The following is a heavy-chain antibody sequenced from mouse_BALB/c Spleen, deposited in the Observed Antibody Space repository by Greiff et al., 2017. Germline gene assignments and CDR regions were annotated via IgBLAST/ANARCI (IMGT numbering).Heavy chain of an antibody. Sequence: VQLQQSGPGLVKPSQSLSLTCTVTGYSITSDYAWNWIRQFPGNKLEWMGYISYSGSTSYNPSLKSRISITRDTSKNQFFLQLNSVTTEDTATYYCARRNSFLGYFDVWGAGTTVTVSS. CDR1: GYSITSDYA. J-gene: IGHJ1*01. CDR2: ISYSGST. D-gene: IGHD1-2*01. V-gene: IGHV3-2*02. CDR3: ARRNSFLGYFDV.